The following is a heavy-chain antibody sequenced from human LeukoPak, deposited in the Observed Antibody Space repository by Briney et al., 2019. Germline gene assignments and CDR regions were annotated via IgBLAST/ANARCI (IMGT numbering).Heavy chain of an antibody. J-gene: IGHJ4*02. CDR2: ISSGGSTI. Sequence: GGSLRLSCAASGFTFSDYYMSWIRQAPGKGLEWVSYISSGGSTISHADSVKGRFTISRDNAENSLYLQMNSLRAEDTAVYYCAKVPRLWFGELLGYLDYWGQGTLVTVSS. CDR3: AKVPRLWFGELLGYLDY. V-gene: IGHV3-11*01. CDR1: GFTFSDYY. D-gene: IGHD3-10*01.